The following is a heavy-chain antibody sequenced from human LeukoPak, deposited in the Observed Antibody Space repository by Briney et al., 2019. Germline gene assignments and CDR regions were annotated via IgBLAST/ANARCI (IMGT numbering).Heavy chain of an antibody. CDR2: IYSCGST. CDR1: GFTVSSNY. CDR3: ARRAGAYSHPYDY. J-gene: IGHJ4*02. D-gene: IGHD4/OR15-4a*01. V-gene: IGHV3-66*04. Sequence: GGSLRLSCAASGFTVSSNYMSWVRQAPGKGLEWVSVIYSCGSTYYADSVKGRFTISRDNSKNTLYLQMNSLRADDTAVYYCARRAGAYSHPYDYWGQGTLVTVSS.